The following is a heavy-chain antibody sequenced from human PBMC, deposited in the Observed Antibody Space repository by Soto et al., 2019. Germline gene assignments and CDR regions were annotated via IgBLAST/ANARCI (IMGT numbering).Heavy chain of an antibody. D-gene: IGHD2-2*02. CDR1: GFTFSSYW. J-gene: IGHJ2*01. CDR2: IKQDGSEK. V-gene: IGHV3-7*01. Sequence: EVQLVESGGGLVQPGGSLRLSCAASGFTFSSYWMSWVRQAPGKGLEWVANIKQDGSEKYYVDSVKGRFTISRDNAKNSLYLQMNSLRAEDTAVYYCNLYGSGKTGWYFDLWGRGTLVTVSS. CDR3: NLYGSGKTGWYFDL.